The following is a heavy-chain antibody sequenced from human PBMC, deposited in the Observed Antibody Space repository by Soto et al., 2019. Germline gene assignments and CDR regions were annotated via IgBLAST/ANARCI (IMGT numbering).Heavy chain of an antibody. V-gene: IGHV1-69*02. J-gene: IGHJ4*02. Sequence: QVQLVQSGAEVKKPGSSVKVSCKASGGTFSSYTISWVRQAPGQGLEWMGRIIPILGIANYAQKFQGRVTITADKFTRRAYVELCSTRSEDPAVYYCAGAYCSSTSCQPLYFDSWGQGTLVTVSS. D-gene: IGHD2-2*01. CDR1: GGTFSSYT. CDR2: IIPILGIA. CDR3: AGAYCSSTSCQPLYFDS.